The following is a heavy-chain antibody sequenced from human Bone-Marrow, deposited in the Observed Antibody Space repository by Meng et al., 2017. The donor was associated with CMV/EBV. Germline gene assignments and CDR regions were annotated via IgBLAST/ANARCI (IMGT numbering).Heavy chain of an antibody. V-gene: IGHV3-30*02. CDR1: GFTFSGYG. Sequence: GESLKISCAASGFTFSGYGMHWVRQAPGKGLEWVAFIRYDGINKYYADSVKGRFTISRDNSKNTLYLQMNSLRAEDTAVYYCAKEAPYNWNTFDIWGQGTMVTVSS. CDR2: IRYDGINK. J-gene: IGHJ3*02. CDR3: AKEAPYNWNTFDI. D-gene: IGHD1/OR15-1a*01.